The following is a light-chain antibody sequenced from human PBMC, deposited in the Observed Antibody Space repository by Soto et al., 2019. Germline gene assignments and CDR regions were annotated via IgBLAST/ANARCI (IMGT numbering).Light chain of an antibody. CDR2: GAS. CDR3: QQYKNWPPYT. V-gene: IGKV3-15*01. J-gene: IGKJ2*01. Sequence: EIVMTQSPATLSVSPGERATLSCRASQSVSSNIAWYQQKPGQAPRLLIYGASTRATGIPARFSGSGSGTQFNLTISSLQSEDFAVYYCQQYKNWPPYTFGQGAKLEIK. CDR1: QSVSSN.